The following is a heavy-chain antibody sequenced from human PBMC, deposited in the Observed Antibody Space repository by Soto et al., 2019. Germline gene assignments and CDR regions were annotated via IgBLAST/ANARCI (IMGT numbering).Heavy chain of an antibody. D-gene: IGHD2-15*01. Sequence: PGGSLRLSCTASGFTFSDYEMNWVRQAPGKGLEWVSYITSGGRSIYYADSVKGRFIISRDNAENSLYVQRNSLRPEDTAVYYCVRRMASPDQWGQGTLVTVSS. J-gene: IGHJ4*02. CDR3: VRRMASPDQ. CDR1: GFTFSDYE. V-gene: IGHV3-48*03. CDR2: ITSGGRSI.